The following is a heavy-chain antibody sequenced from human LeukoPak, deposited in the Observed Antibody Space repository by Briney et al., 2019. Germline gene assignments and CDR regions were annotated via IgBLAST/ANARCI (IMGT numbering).Heavy chain of an antibody. J-gene: IGHJ4*02. Sequence: GGSLRLSCAASGFTFSNYWMFWVRQAPGKGLEWVTTIRQDGSQKYYVDSVKGRFTISRDNAKNSLYLQMNSLRAEDTAVYYCARESGSVTSEVDFDYWGQGTLVTVSS. CDR2: IRQDGSQK. D-gene: IGHD4-17*01. CDR1: GFTFSNYW. V-gene: IGHV3-7*01. CDR3: ARESGSVTSEVDFDY.